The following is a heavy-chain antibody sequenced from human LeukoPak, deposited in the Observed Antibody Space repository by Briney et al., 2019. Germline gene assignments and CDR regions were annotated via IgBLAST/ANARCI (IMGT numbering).Heavy chain of an antibody. CDR3: ARGRTDAAVAGNFDY. V-gene: IGHV4-59*01. CDR1: GDSINSXY. CDR2: IYYSGGA. Sequence: VSGDSINSXYWXXIRQPPGKGXXXXGXIYYSGGANYNPSLRGRATVSLDTSKNQFFLNLASVAAADSAVYYCARGRTDAAVAGNFDYWGQGTLVTVSS. D-gene: IGHD6-19*01. J-gene: IGHJ4*02.